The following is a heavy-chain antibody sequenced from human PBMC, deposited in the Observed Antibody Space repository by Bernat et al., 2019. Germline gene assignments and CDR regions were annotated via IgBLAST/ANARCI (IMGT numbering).Heavy chain of an antibody. Sequence: EVQLVQSGAEVKKPGESLKISCKGSGYSFSSYWIGWVRQMPGKGLEWMGIIYPGDSDTRYIPSFQDKVTNSPDKSISTAYLQWGSLKASDTAMYYSARHSHSYCSPTGDMDVWDQGTTVTVS. J-gene: IGHJ6*02. CDR1: GYSFSSYW. CDR3: ARHSHSYCSPTGDMDV. CDR2: IYPGDSDT. D-gene: IGHD5-18*01. V-gene: IGHV5-51*01.